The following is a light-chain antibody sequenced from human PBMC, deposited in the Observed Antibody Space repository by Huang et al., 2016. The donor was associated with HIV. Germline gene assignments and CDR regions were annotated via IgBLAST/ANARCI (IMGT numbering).Light chain of an antibody. Sequence: DIPVTQSPSSLSASVGDKGTMTCRASQNIGRYLNWYQQKPGKAPKLLIYDAASLQSGVPSRFSGSGSGTDFTLTISSLQPEDFATYYCQQSYSLPDTFGQGTNLEIK. CDR2: DAA. V-gene: IGKV1-39*01. J-gene: IGKJ2*01. CDR1: QNIGRY. CDR3: QQSYSLPDT.